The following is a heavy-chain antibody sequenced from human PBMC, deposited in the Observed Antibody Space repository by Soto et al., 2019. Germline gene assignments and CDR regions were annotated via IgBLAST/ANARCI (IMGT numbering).Heavy chain of an antibody. D-gene: IGHD2-15*01. CDR1: GYTLTELS. Sequence: SVKGSCKVSGYTLTELSMHWVRHAPGKGLEWMGGFDPEDGETIYAQKFQGRVTMTEDTSTDTAYMELSSLRSEDTAVYYCATDPQVAQPFSLAFDIWGQGTMLTVSS. CDR3: ATDPQVAQPFSLAFDI. J-gene: IGHJ3*02. V-gene: IGHV1-24*01. CDR2: FDPEDGET.